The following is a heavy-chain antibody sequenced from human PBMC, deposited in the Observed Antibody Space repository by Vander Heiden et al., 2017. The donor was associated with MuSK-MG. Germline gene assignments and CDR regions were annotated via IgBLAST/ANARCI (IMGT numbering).Heavy chain of an antibody. CDR3: ASRPVQLERLPSEYYYYGMDV. Sequence: QVQLVQSGAEVKKPGSSVKVSCKTSGGTFSSYAISWVRQAPGQGLEWMGGIIPIFGIANYAQKFQGRVTITADKSTSTAYMELSSLRSEDTAVYYCASRPVQLERLPSEYYYYGMDVWGQGTTVTVSS. J-gene: IGHJ6*02. CDR1: GGTFSSYA. CDR2: IIPIFGIA. V-gene: IGHV1-69*17. D-gene: IGHD1-1*01.